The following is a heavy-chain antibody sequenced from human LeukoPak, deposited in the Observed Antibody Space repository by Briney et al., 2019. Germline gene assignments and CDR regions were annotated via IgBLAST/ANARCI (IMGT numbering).Heavy chain of an antibody. CDR2: IFYDGTIQ. J-gene: IGHJ4*02. D-gene: IGHD3-22*01. V-gene: IGHV3-30*03. Sequence: GRSLRLSCAASGFTFTHYAMHWVRQTPGKGLEWVAVIFYDGTIQYYSDSVRGRLIVSRDNPKNTLYLQMNSLRAEDTAVHYCARDPRGPAGYDSPARDTFDYWGQGTLVTVSS. CDR1: GFTFTHYA. CDR3: ARDPRGPAGYDSPARDTFDY.